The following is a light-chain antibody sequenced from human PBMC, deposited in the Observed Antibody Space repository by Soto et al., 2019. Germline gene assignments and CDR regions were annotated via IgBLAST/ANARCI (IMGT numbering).Light chain of an antibody. J-gene: IGKJ5*01. V-gene: IGKV3-15*01. CDR2: GIS. CDR1: QSVNSHY. CDR3: QQYSKWPIT. Sequence: EIAMTQSPAILSVFPGEGATLSCMASQSVNSHYLAWYQQHPGQPPRLLIYGISTRATGIPARFSGSGSGTEFSLTISSLQSEDFAVYYCQQYSKWPITFGQGTRLEI.